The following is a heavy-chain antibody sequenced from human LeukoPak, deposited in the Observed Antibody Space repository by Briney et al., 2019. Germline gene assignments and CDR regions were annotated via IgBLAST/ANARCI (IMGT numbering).Heavy chain of an antibody. V-gene: IGHV4-31*03. J-gene: IGHJ4*02. Sequence: PSQTLSLTCTVSGGSISSGGYYWSWIRQHPGKGLEWIGYIYYSGSTYYNPSLKSRVTISVDTSKNQFSLKLSSVTAADTAVHYCARYCSSTSCYVDYWGQGTLVTVSS. D-gene: IGHD2-2*01. CDR3: ARYCSSTSCYVDY. CDR2: IYYSGST. CDR1: GGSISSGGYY.